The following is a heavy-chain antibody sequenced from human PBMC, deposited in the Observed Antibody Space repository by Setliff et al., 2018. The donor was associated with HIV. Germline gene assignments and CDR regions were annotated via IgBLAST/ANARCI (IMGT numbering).Heavy chain of an antibody. V-gene: IGHV4-61*02. CDR1: GGSIASGVDY. CDR3: ARDGSENAFDI. Sequence: SETLSLTCTVSGGSIASGVDYWTWIRQHPGKGLEWIGRIYTSGSTNYNPSLKSRVTMSVDTSKNQFSLKLSSVTAADTAVYYCARDGSENAFDIWGQGTMVTVS. J-gene: IGHJ3*02. CDR2: IYTSGST.